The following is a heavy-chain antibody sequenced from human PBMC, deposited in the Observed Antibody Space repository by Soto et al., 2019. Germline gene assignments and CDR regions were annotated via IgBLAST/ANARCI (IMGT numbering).Heavy chain of an antibody. Sequence: GGSLRLSCAASGFIFDDYAMHWVRQAPGKGLEWASGISWDSGSIIYADSVKGRFIISRDNAKNSLYLQMNSLRAEDTAVYYCARASPYYYDSSGYYTTPFDYWGQGTLVTVSS. D-gene: IGHD3-22*01. CDR2: ISWDSGSI. V-gene: IGHV3-9*01. CDR3: ARASPYYYDSSGYYTTPFDY. CDR1: GFIFDDYA. J-gene: IGHJ4*02.